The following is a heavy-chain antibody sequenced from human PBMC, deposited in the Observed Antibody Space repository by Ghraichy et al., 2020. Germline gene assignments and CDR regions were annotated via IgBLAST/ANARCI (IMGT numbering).Heavy chain of an antibody. J-gene: IGHJ3*02. CDR3: AKARGSGMVRDAFDI. CDR1: GFTFSNYA. D-gene: IGHD3-10*01. V-gene: IGHV3-23*01. Sequence: GGSLRLSCAASGFTFSNYAMSWVRQAPGKGLEWVSLISSSGGSTYYADSVKGRFTISRDNSKNTLHGQMNSLRAEDTAVYYCAKARGSGMVRDAFDIWGQGTMVTVSS. CDR2: ISSSGGST.